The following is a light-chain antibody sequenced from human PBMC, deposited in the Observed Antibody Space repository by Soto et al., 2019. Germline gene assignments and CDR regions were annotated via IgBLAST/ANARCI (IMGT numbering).Light chain of an antibody. Sequence: QSALTQPASVSGSPGQSITISCTGTSSDVGSYNLFSWYQQHPGKAPKLMIYEGSKRPSGVSNRFSGSKSGNTASLTISGLKAEDEADYYCCSYAGSSSVVFGGGTKLTVL. CDR2: EGS. CDR1: SSDVGSYNL. V-gene: IGLV2-23*01. J-gene: IGLJ2*01. CDR3: CSYAGSSSVV.